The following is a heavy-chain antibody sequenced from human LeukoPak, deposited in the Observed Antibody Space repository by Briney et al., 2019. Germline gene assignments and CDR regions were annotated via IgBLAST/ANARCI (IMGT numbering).Heavy chain of an antibody. CDR3: ARELGPKYSYGPGFDY. J-gene: IGHJ4*02. CDR1: GYTFTGHY. CDR2: INPNSGGT. Sequence: ASVKVSCKASGYTFTGHYMHWVRQAPGQGLVWMGWINPNSGGTNYAQKFQGRVTMTMDTSISTAYMELSRLRSDDTAVYYCARELGPKYSYGPGFDYWGQGTLVIVSS. D-gene: IGHD5-18*01. V-gene: IGHV1-2*02.